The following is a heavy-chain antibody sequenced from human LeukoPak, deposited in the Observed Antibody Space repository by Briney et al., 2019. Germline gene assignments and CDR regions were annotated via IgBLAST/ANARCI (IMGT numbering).Heavy chain of an antibody. CDR1: GFTFSSYE. CDR3: ARDPLGDFGVVLGVY. V-gene: IGHV3-7*01. J-gene: IGHJ4*02. D-gene: IGHD3-3*01. Sequence: PGGSLRLSCAASGFTFSSYEMNWVRQAPGKGLEWVANIKQDGSEKYYVDSVKGRFTISRDNAKNSLYLQMNSLRAEDTAVYYCARDPLGDFGVVLGVYWGQGTLVTVSS. CDR2: IKQDGSEK.